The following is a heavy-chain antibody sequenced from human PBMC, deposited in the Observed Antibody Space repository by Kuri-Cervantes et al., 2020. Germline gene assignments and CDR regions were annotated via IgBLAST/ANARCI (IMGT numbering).Heavy chain of an antibody. D-gene: IGHD1-7*01. CDR3: ARGRWTGTTLSYYFDY. Sequence: ASVKVSCKASGYTFTPYYIHWVRQAPGQGLEWMGWISAYNGNTNYAQKLQGRVTMTTDTSTSTAYMELRSLRSEDTAVYYCARGRWTGTTLSYYFDYWGQGTLVTVSS. CDR2: ISAYNGNT. J-gene: IGHJ4*02. V-gene: IGHV1-18*01. CDR1: GYTFTPYY.